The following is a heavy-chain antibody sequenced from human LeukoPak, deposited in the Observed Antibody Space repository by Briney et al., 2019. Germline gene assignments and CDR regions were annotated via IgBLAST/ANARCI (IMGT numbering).Heavy chain of an antibody. CDR1: GYTFTSYY. J-gene: IGHJ3*02. CDR2: INPSGGST. V-gene: IGHV1-46*01. Sequence: ASVKVSCKASGYTFTSYYMHWVRQAPGQGLEWMGIINPSGGSTSYAQKLQGRVTMTRDMSTSTVYMELSSLRSEDTAVYYCARERDFGVVSYDAFDIWGQGTMVTVSS. D-gene: IGHD3-3*01. CDR3: ARERDFGVVSYDAFDI.